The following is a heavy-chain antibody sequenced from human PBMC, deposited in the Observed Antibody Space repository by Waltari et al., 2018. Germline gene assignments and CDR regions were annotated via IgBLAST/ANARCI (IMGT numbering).Heavy chain of an antibody. V-gene: IGHV4-4*02. CDR2: IYQIGST. CDR3: VRVHMAVSGVFDS. CDR1: NVSFTRPNW. D-gene: IGHD6-19*01. J-gene: IGHJ4*02. Sequence: QVQLRESGPGLVKPSGPLSLTCDVSNVSFTRPNWWSWVRQSPGGGLEWLGEIYQIGSTNDNPSLSGRVAISVDKSNNRFSLKLRSVTAADTAMYYCVRVHMAVSGVFDSWGRGIQVTVSS.